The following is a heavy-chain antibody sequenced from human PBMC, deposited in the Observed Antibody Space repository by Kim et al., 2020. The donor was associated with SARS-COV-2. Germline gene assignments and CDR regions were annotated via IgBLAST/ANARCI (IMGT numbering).Heavy chain of an antibody. D-gene: IGHD3-22*01. Sequence: PSLKSRVTRSVDTSKNQFSLKLGSVTAADTAGYYCARARITMIVVVMEFDYWGQGTLVTVSS. CDR3: ARARITMIVVVMEFDY. J-gene: IGHJ4*02. V-gene: IGHV4-31*02.